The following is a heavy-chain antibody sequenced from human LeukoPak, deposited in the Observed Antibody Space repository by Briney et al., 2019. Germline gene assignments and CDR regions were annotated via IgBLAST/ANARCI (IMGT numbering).Heavy chain of an antibody. CDR3: ARSDYYYYYYGMDV. CDR1: GFTFSTYN. V-gene: IGHV3-11*03. Sequence: TGRSLRLPCAASGFTFSTYNQSWIRQARAKGRECVSYISSSSSYTKYAVSVKGRFTISRDNAKNSLYLQMNSLRAEDTAVYYCARSDYYYYYYGMDVWGQGTTVTVSS. CDR2: ISSSSSYT. J-gene: IGHJ6*02.